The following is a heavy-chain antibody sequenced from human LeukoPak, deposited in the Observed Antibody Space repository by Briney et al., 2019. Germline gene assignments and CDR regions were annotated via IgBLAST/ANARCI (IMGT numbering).Heavy chain of an antibody. CDR2: INPTGGST. V-gene: IGHV1-46*01. Sequence: ASVKVSCKASGYTFPSYFMHWVRQAPGQGLEWMGIINPTGGSTTYAQKFQGRVTMTRDTSTSTVYMELSSLRSEDTAVYYCAREITMIGDSYWDQGTLVTVSS. CDR1: GYTFPSYF. CDR3: AREITMIGDSY. J-gene: IGHJ4*02. D-gene: IGHD3-22*01.